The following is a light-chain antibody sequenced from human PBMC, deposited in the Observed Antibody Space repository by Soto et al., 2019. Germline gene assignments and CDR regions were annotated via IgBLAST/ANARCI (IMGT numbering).Light chain of an antibody. V-gene: IGKV3-11*01. CDR3: QQRSNWPPMYT. CDR1: QSVSSY. J-gene: IGKJ2*01. CDR2: DAS. Sequence: EIVLTQSPATLSLSPGERATLSCRARQSVSSYLAWYQQKPGQAPRLLIYDASNRATGIPARFSGSGSGTDFTLTISSLEPEDFAVYYCQQRSNWPPMYTFGQGTKRDIK.